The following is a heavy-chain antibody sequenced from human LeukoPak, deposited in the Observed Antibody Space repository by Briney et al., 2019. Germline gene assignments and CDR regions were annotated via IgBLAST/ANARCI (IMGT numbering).Heavy chain of an antibody. CDR2: ISASGASL. D-gene: IGHD5-12*01. J-gene: IGHJ4*02. V-gene: IGHV3-23*01. CDR1: GFGFGTPA. Sequence: RTGGSLRLSCAASGFGFGTPAMSWVRQAPGKGLEWVSHISASGASLYYADSVKGRFTISRDNSKKTLYLQMNSLRAEDTALYYCAKDLASTAPRAFDYWGQGTLVTVSS. CDR3: AKDLASTAPRAFDY.